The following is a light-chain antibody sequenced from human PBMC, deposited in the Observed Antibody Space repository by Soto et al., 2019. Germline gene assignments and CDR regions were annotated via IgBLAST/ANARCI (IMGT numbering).Light chain of an antibody. CDR3: QQYNSYST. CDR2: DAS. Sequence: DIHMTHSPSTLSSSLGDRVTITFRASQSISSWLAWYQQKPGKAPKLLIYDASSLQSGVPSRFSGSGSGTEFTLTISSLQPDDFATYYCQQYNSYSTFGQGTKVDI. CDR1: QSISSW. J-gene: IGKJ1*01. V-gene: IGKV1-5*01.